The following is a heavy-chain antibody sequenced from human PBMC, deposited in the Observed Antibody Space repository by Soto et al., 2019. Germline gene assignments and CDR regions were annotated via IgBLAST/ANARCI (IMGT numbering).Heavy chain of an antibody. V-gene: IGHV3-30*16. J-gene: IGHJ4*02. Sequence: QVQLVQSGAEVKKPGASVKVSCKASGYTFTGYYMHWVRQAPGQGLEWVAVISYDGSNKYYADSVKGRFTISRDNSKNTLYLQMNSLRAEDTAVYYCARQGDYTMIVVVIIGEFDYWGQGTLVTVSS. CDR1: GYTFTGYY. D-gene: IGHD3-22*01. CDR2: ISYDGSNK. CDR3: ARQGDYTMIVVVIIGEFDY.